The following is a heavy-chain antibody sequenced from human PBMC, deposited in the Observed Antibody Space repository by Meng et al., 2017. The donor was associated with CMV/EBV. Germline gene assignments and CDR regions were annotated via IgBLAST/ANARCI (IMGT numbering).Heavy chain of an antibody. D-gene: IGHD1-26*01. J-gene: IGHJ4*02. Sequence: QGEVVGCGGGCGQPGGSMSIACAASGFTFSSYGMHWVRQAPGKGLEWVAFIRYDGSNKYYADSVKGRFTISRDNSKNTLYLQMNSLRAEDTAVYYCAKPSGGSYYNSFDYWGQGTLVTVSS. V-gene: IGHV3-30*02. CDR3: AKPSGGSYYNSFDY. CDR2: IRYDGSNK. CDR1: GFTFSSYG.